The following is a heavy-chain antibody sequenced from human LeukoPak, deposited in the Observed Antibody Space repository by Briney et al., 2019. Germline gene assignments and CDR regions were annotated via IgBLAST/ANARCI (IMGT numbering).Heavy chain of an antibody. CDR3: ARETKTAMVPEYYFDY. J-gene: IGHJ4*02. CDR1: GFTFSNYA. Sequence: PGGSLRLSCAASGFTFSNYALHWVRQAPGKGLEWVAVISYDGSNKYYADSVKGRFTISRDNSKNTLYLQMNSLRAEDTAVYYCARETKTAMVPEYYFDYWGQGTLVTVSS. D-gene: IGHD5-18*01. V-gene: IGHV3-30*04. CDR2: ISYDGSNK.